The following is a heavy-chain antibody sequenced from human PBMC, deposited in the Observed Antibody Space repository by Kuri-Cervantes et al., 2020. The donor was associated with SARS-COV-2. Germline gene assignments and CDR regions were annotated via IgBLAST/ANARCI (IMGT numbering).Heavy chain of an antibody. J-gene: IGHJ5*02. CDR1: GGSISSSNW. CDR3: ARGNSSSSHGWFDP. D-gene: IGHD6-6*01. CDR2: IYHSGST. Sequence: SETLSLTCAVSGGSISSSNWWSWVRQPPGKGLEWVGEIYHSGSTNYNPSLKSRVTISVDKSKNQFSLKLSSVTAADTAVYYCARGNSSSSHGWFDPWGRGTLVTVSS. V-gene: IGHV4-4*02.